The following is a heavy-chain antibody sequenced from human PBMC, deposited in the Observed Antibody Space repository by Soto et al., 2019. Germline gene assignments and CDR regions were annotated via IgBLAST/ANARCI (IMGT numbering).Heavy chain of an antibody. CDR2: ISSSGSTI. CDR3: ARPIGSFQQVMDV. V-gene: IGHV3-11*01. Sequence: LSLTCTVSGGSISSGDYYWSWIRQAPGKGLEWVSYISSSGSTIYYADSVKGRFTISRDNAKNSLYLQMNSVRAEDTAVYYCARPIGSFQQVMDVWGKGTTVTVSS. J-gene: IGHJ6*04. CDR1: GGSISSGDYY. D-gene: IGHD3-10*01.